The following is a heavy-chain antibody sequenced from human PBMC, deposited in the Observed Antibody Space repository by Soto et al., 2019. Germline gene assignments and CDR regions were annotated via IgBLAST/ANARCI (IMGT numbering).Heavy chain of an antibody. Sequence: GGSLRLSCAASGFTFDDYGMSWVRQAPGKGLEWVSGINWNGGSTGYADSVKGRFTISRDSAKNSLYLQMNSLRAEDTALYHCARALGYCSGGSCYSDAFDIWGQGTMVTVSS. CDR1: GFTFDDYG. CDR3: ARALGYCSGGSCYSDAFDI. V-gene: IGHV3-20*01. D-gene: IGHD2-15*01. CDR2: INWNGGST. J-gene: IGHJ3*02.